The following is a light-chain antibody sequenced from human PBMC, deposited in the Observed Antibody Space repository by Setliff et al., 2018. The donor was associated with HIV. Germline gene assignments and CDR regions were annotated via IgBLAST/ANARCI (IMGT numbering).Light chain of an antibody. CDR1: NSNIGAGYD. CDR2: GNT. V-gene: IGLV1-40*01. J-gene: IGLJ1*01. Sequence: QSVLTQPPSVSGAPGQRVTISCTGSNSNIGAGYDVHWYQQLPGTAPKLLIYGNTDRPSGVPDRFSGSKSDTSASLAITGLQTEDEADYYCQSYDNILSGYVFGTGTKGTVL. CDR3: QSYDNILSGYV.